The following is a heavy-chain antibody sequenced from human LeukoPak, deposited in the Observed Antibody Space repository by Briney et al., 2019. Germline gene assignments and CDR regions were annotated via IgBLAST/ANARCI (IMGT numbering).Heavy chain of an antibody. CDR2: INPSGGST. Sequence: ASVKVSCKASGYTFTSYYMHWVRQAPGQGLEWMGIINPSGGSTSYAQKFQGRVTMTTDTSTSTAYMELRSLRSDDAAVYYCARDVYYYDSSGYYWFVAFDIWGQGTMVTVSS. V-gene: IGHV1-46*01. J-gene: IGHJ3*02. D-gene: IGHD3-22*01. CDR1: GYTFTSYY. CDR3: ARDVYYYDSSGYYWFVAFDI.